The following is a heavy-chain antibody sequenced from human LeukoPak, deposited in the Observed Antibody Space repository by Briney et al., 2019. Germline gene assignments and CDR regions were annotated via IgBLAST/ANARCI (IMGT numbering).Heavy chain of an antibody. J-gene: IGHJ5*02. CDR3: AKDRNDDILTGYTWLDP. CDR2: IIDSGGTT. Sequence: GGSLRLSCAASGFTFSTYAMSWVRQAPGRGLEWVSSIIDSGGTTYYADSVKGRFTISRDNSKNTLYLQMNSLRAEDTAVSYCAKDRNDDILTGYTWLDPWGQGTLVTVSS. D-gene: IGHD3-9*01. CDR1: GFTFSTYA. V-gene: IGHV3-23*01.